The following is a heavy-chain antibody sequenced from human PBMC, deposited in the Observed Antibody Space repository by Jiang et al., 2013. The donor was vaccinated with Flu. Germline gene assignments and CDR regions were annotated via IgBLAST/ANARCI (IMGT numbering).Heavy chain of an antibody. CDR3: ARDSRGXSGWEWYFDL. Sequence: GPGLVKPSQTLSLTCTVSGGSINSGSYYWSWIRHPAGKGLEWIGRVYATGSTNYNPSLKSRVTISVDTSKKQFSLKLNSVTAADTAVYYCARDSRGXSGWEWYFDLWGLAPRSLSPQ. J-gene: IGHJ2*01. D-gene: IGHD6-19*01. V-gene: IGHV4-61*02. CDR2: VYATGST. CDR1: GGSINSGSYY.